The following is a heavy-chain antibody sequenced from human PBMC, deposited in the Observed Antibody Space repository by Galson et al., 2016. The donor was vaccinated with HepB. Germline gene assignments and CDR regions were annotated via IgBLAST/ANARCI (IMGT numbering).Heavy chain of an antibody. V-gene: IGHV3-7*01. J-gene: IGHJ5*02. D-gene: IGHD1-26*01. CDR2: IKQDGNEK. CDR3: ARDLSGSYSPDWFDP. Sequence: SLRLSCAASVFTFSDFWMTWVRQAPGKGLEWVASIKQDGNEKYYVDSVKGRFTISRDNAKNSLYLQMNSLRAEDTAVYYCARDLSGSYSPDWFDPWGQGTLVTVSS. CDR1: VFTFSDFW.